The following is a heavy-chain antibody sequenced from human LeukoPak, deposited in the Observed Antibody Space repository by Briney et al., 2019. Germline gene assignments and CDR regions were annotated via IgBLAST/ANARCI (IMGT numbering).Heavy chain of an antibody. D-gene: IGHD3-3*01. CDR1: GFTFSDYH. CDR2: ITISGSTI. CDR3: ATHGVYSWSGYYTN. J-gene: IGHJ4*02. Sequence: GGSLRLSCAASGFTFSDYHMSWIRQAPGKGLEWISYITISGSTIYYGDSVKGRFTISRDNAKNSLYLQMNSLRAEDTAVYYCATHGVYSWSGYYTNWGQGTLVTVSS. V-gene: IGHV3-11*01.